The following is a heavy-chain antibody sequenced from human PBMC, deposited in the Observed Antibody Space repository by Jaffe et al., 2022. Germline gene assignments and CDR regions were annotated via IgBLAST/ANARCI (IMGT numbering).Heavy chain of an antibody. CDR2: IYTSGST. CDR1: GGSISSGSYY. Sequence: QVQLQESGPGLVKPSQTLSLTCTVSGGSISSGSYYWSWIRQPAGKGLEWIGRIYTSGSTNYNPSLKSRVTISVDTSKNQFSLKLSSVTAADTAVYYCARGSIGDITMYTKYNVIRRDYWGQGTLVTVSS. CDR3: ARGSIGDITMYTKYNVIRRDY. V-gene: IGHV4-61*02. D-gene: IGHD3-10*02. J-gene: IGHJ4*02.